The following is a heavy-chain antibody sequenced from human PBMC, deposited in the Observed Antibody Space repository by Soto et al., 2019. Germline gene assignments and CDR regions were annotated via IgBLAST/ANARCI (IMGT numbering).Heavy chain of an antibody. CDR1: GYSFTNYW. Sequence: GESLKICCKGSGYSFTNYWIVWVRQMPGKDLEWMGRIDPTDSYTNYSPSFQGHVTISADKSISTAYLQWSSLKASDTAIYYCARVDYGMDVWGQGTTVTVSS. V-gene: IGHV5-10-1*01. CDR2: IDPTDSYT. CDR3: ARVDYGMDV. J-gene: IGHJ6*02.